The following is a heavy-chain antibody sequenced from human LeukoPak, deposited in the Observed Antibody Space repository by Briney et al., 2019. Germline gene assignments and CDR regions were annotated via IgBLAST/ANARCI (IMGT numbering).Heavy chain of an antibody. CDR3: ATNLIGAGEYFQQ. D-gene: IGHD2/OR15-2a*01. Sequence: GGSLRLSCAASGLRFSDYYVSWIRQAPGKGLEWVSYISSGGDIMHYADSVKGRFTSSRDNAKNSGYLEMNSLGAEDTAVYYCATNLIGAGEYFQQWGQGTLVTVSS. CDR1: GLRFSDYY. CDR2: ISSGGDIM. V-gene: IGHV3-11*01. J-gene: IGHJ1*01.